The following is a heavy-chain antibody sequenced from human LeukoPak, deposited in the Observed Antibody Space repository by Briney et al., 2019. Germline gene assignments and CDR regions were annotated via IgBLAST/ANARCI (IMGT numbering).Heavy chain of an antibody. CDR3: ARTPGTIVGATTAYWFDP. V-gene: IGHV1-69*13. J-gene: IGHJ5*02. Sequence: SVKVSCKASGGTFSSYAISWVRPAPGQGLEWMGGIIPIFGTANYAQKFQGRVTITADESTSTAYMELSSLRSEDTAVYYCARTPGTIVGATTAYWFDPWGQGTLVTASS. CDR1: GGTFSSYA. CDR2: IIPIFGTA. D-gene: IGHD1-26*01.